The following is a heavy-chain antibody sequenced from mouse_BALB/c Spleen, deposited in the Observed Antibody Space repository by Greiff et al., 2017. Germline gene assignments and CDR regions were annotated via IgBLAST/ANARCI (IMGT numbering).Heavy chain of an antibody. J-gene: IGHJ4*01. Sequence: EVKLVESGGGLVQPGGSRKLSCAASGFTFSSFGMHWVRQAPEKGLEWVAYISSGSSTIYYADTVKGRFTISRDNPKNTLFLQMTSLRSEDTAMYYCARWGLPYYAMDYWGQGTSVTVSS. CDR1: GFTFSSFG. CDR3: ARWGLPYYAMDY. D-gene: IGHD2-4*01. CDR2: ISSGSSTI. V-gene: IGHV5-17*02.